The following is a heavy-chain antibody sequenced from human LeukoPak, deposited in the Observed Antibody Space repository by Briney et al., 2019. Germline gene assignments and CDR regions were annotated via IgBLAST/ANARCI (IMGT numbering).Heavy chain of an antibody. V-gene: IGHV3-7*01. Sequence: QAGGSLRLSCAASGLSLSNHWVTWVRQAPGRGQEWVAHINVDGSEKDFLDSVRGRFTVSRDNSKNSVYLQMNTLRVEDTAVYHCARGHYGLDVWGQGTTVTVSS. J-gene: IGHJ6*02. CDR1: GLSLSNHW. CDR2: INVDGSEK. CDR3: ARGHYGLDV.